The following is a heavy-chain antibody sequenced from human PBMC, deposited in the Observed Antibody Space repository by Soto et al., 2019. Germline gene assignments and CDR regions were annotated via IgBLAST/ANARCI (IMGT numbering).Heavy chain of an antibody. CDR3: AKGSSGSRPYYFDY. J-gene: IGHJ4*02. Sequence: GGSLRLSCGASGFTFSNYYMSWIRQAPGKGLEWVSYISSTGRTIYYADSVKGRFTVSRDNAQNSLSLKLNSLRVEDTAVYYCAKGSSGSRPYYFDYWGQGALVTVSS. CDR2: ISSTGRTI. CDR1: GFTFSNYY. V-gene: IGHV3-11*01. D-gene: IGHD3-3*01.